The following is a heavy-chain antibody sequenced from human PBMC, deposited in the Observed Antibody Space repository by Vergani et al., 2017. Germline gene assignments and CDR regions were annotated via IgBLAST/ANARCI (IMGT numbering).Heavy chain of an antibody. Sequence: QVQLVQSGAEVKKPGSSVKVSCKASGGTFSSYAISWVRQAPGQGLEWMGGIIPIFGTANYAQKFQGRVTITADESTSTAYMELSSLRSEDTAVYYCARVGIAAAGTTPGGRMDVWGQGTTVTVSS. D-gene: IGHD6-13*01. V-gene: IGHV1-69*01. CDR2: IIPIFGTA. J-gene: IGHJ6*02. CDR1: GGTFSSYA. CDR3: ARVGIAAAGTTPGGRMDV.